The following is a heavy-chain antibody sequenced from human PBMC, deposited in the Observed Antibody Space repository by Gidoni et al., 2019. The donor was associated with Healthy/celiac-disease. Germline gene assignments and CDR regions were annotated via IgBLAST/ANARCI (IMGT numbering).Heavy chain of an antibody. CDR2: ISPNDSGT. Sequence: QVQLVQSGAEVKKPGASVQAPCKAAGYTFTGYYMHWVRQAPGQGLEWMGRISPNDSGTTYAQKFQGRVTMTRDTSISTAYMELSRLGSDDTAVYYCARDGSGTIALNYYYGMDVWGQGTTVTVSS. V-gene: IGHV1-2*06. D-gene: IGHD1-1*01. CDR1: GYTFTGYY. CDR3: ARDGSGTIALNYYYGMDV. J-gene: IGHJ6*02.